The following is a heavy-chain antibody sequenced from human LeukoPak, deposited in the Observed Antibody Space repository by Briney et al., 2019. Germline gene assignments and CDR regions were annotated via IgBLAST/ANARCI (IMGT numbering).Heavy chain of an antibody. J-gene: IGHJ4*02. CDR2: ISYDGSNK. V-gene: IGHV3-30-3*01. CDR3: ARVLGDSLWLQSHYFDY. D-gene: IGHD5-12*01. Sequence: GGSLRLSCAASGFTFSSYAMHWVRQAPGKGLEWVAVISYDGSNKYYADSVKGRFTISRDNSKNTLYLQMNSLRAEDTAVYYCARVLGDSLWLQSHYFDYWGQGTLVTVSS. CDR1: GFTFSSYA.